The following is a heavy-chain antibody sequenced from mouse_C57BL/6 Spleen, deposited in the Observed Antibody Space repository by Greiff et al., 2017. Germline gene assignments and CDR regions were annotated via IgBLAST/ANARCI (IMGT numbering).Heavy chain of an antibody. CDR2: INPNNGGT. Sequence: VQLQQSGPELVKPGASVKMSCKASGYTFTDYNMHWVKQSHGKSLEWIGYINPNNGGTSYNQKFKGKATLTVNKSSSTAYMELRSLTSEDSAVYYFAKETYYSNYEWYFDVWGTGTTVTVSS. D-gene: IGHD2-5*01. CDR3: AKETYYSNYEWYFDV. CDR1: GYTFTDYN. J-gene: IGHJ1*03. V-gene: IGHV1-22*01.